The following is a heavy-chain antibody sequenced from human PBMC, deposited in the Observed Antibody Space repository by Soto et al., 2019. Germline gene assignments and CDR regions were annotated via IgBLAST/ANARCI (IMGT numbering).Heavy chain of an antibody. V-gene: IGHV1-2*04. Sequence: ASVKVSCKASGYTFTGYYMHWVRQAPGQGLEWMGWINPNSGGTNYAQKFQGWVTMTRDTSISTAYMELSRLRSDDTAVYYCARGEADYCSGGSCYGHYYYGMDVWGQGTTVTVS. CDR3: ARGEADYCSGGSCYGHYYYGMDV. J-gene: IGHJ6*02. CDR1: GYTFTGYY. CDR2: INPNSGGT. D-gene: IGHD2-15*01.